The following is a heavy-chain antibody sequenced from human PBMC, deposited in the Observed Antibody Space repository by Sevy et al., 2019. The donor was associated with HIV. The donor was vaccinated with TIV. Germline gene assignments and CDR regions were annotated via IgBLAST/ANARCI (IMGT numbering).Heavy chain of an antibody. J-gene: IGHJ4*02. V-gene: IGHV3-23*01. CDR1: GFTFTNYA. CDR2: ISDSGDTT. D-gene: IGHD3-10*01. CDR3: AKLPSTVMFREKGY. Sequence: GGSLRLSCAASGFTFTNYAMNWVRQAPGKGLEWVSGISDSGDTTHYAESVKGRFTISRDNSKNTVSLQMSGLGAEDTAIYYCAKLPSTVMFREKGYWGQGTRVTVSS.